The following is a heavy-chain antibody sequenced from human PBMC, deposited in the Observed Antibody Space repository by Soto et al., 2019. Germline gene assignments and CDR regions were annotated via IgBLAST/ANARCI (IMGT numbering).Heavy chain of an antibody. Sequence: ASVKVSCKASGYTFNNYDINWVRQATGQGLEWMGWLNPNTDKTGSAQKFQGRVTMTRNTSISTAYLELSGLRSDDTAVYYCARGIKGLPPSAFDIWGQGTRVTVSS. CDR2: LNPNTDKT. CDR3: ARGIKGLPPSAFDI. CDR1: GYTFNNYD. J-gene: IGHJ3*02. D-gene: IGHD5-12*01. V-gene: IGHV1-8*01.